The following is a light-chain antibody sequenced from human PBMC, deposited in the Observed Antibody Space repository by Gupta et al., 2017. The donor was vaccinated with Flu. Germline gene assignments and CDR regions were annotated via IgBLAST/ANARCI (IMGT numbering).Light chain of an antibody. Sequence: AIQMTQSPSSLSASVGDRVPISCRASQGIRRDLGWYQQKPGKAPKLLLYAASNLQRGVPSRFSGSESGTDFTLTINNLQPEDFATYYCRQYEDYAKTFGQGTKLEI. CDR2: AAS. J-gene: IGKJ1*01. CDR3: RQYEDYAKT. V-gene: IGKV1-6*01. CDR1: QGIRRD.